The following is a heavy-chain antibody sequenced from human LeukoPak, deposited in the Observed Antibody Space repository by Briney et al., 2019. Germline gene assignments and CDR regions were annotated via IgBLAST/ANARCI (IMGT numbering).Heavy chain of an antibody. D-gene: IGHD3-22*01. CDR1: GYSISSGYY. V-gene: IGHV4-38-2*02. CDR2: IYHSGST. J-gene: IGHJ4*02. Sequence: MSSETLSLTCTVSGYSISSGYYWGWIRQPPGKGLEWIGSIYHSGSTYYNPSLKSRVTISVDTSKNQFSLKLSSVTAADTAVYYCARGRYYYDSSVTDYWGQGTLVTVSS. CDR3: ARGRYYYDSSVTDY.